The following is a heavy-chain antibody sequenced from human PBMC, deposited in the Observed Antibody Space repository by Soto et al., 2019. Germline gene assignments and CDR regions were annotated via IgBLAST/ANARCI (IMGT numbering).Heavy chain of an antibody. D-gene: IGHD1-1*01. CDR2: IIPIFGTA. V-gene: IGHV1-69*13. J-gene: IGHJ6*02. CDR1: GCTFSSYD. Sequence: SVKVSCKASGCTFSSYDISWVRQAPGQGLEWMGGIIPIFGTANYAQKFQGRVTITADESTSTAYMELSSLRSEDTAVYYCARDPTLVWEKIPVYGMDVWGQGTTVTVSS. CDR3: ARDPTLVWEKIPVYGMDV.